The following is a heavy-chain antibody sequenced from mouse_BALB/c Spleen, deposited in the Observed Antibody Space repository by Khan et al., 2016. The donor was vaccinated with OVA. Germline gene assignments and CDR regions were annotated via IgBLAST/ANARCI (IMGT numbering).Heavy chain of an antibody. CDR3: ARMAGN. V-gene: IGHV14-3*02. CDR2: IDPPNGNT. CDR1: GFNFNDSY. Sequence: VQLKQSGAELVKSGATVKLSCTASGFNFNDSYMHWLKQCPEQGLEWIGRIDPPNGNTKYDQKFQGKATITADTASNTAYLQLSSLTSEDTGVDDLARMAGNWGQGTTVTVSS. J-gene: IGHJ2*01.